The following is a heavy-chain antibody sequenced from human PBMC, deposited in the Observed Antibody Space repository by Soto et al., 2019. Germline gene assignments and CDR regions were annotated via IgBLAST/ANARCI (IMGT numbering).Heavy chain of an antibody. CDR2: ISYDGSNK. CDR3: AKDHITSIYYYYYYGMDV. J-gene: IGHJ6*02. CDR1: GFTFSSYG. D-gene: IGHD3-10*01. V-gene: IGHV3-30*18. Sequence: GGSLRLSCAASGFTFSSYGMHWVRQAPGKGLEWVAVISYDGSNKYYADSVKGRFTISRDNSKNTLYLQMNSRRAEDTAVYYCAKDHITSIYYYYYYGMDVWGQGTTVTVS.